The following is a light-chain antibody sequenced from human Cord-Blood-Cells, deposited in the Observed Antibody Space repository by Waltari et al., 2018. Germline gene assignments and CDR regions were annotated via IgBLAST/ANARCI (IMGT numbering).Light chain of an antibody. CDR2: GAS. Sequence: EIVLTQSPGTLSLSPGERATLSCRASQSVSSSYLAWYQQKPGQAPRLLIYGASSRATGIPDRFSGSESGTDFTLTFSRLGPEDFAVYYCQQYGSSPRTFGQGTKVEIK. CDR1: QSVSSSY. V-gene: IGKV3-20*01. CDR3: QQYGSSPRT. J-gene: IGKJ1*01.